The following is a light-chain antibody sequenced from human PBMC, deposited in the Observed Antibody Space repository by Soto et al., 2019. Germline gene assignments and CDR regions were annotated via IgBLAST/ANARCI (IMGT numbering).Light chain of an antibody. J-gene: IGKJ2*01. CDR1: QRIRTS. CDR2: DAS. Sequence: DVQMTQSPSSLSASVGDRVTITCRASQRIRTSLNWYQQKPGKAPKFLIYDASSLQSEVTSRFSGSGSGTDFNLTISNLQPEDFATYYCQQSYSVPPTFGQGTKLEI. CDR3: QQSYSVPPT. V-gene: IGKV1-39*01.